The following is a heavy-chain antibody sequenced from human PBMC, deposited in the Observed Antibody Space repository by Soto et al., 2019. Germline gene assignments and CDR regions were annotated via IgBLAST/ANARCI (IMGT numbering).Heavy chain of an antibody. Sequence: LSLTCTVSGGSISSYYWSWIRQPPGKGLEWIGYIYYSGSTNYNPSLKSRVTISVDTSKNQFSLKLSSVTAADTAVYYCARDQRLLGFYDYVWGSYRPRGGDAFDIWGQGTMVTVSS. CDR2: IYYSGST. D-gene: IGHD3-16*02. CDR1: GGSISSYY. CDR3: ARDQRLLGFYDYVWGSYRPRGGDAFDI. V-gene: IGHV4-59*01. J-gene: IGHJ3*02.